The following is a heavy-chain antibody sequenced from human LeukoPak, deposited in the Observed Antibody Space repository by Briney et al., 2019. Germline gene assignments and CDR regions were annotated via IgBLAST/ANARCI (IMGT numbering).Heavy chain of an antibody. Sequence: AGGSLRLSCAASGFIFSDYGMHWVRQAPGKGLEWVAVISYDGTNKNYADCVKGRFTISRDNSKNTMYLQMNSLRAEDTAVYYCAKGRKQVLRYFDRAHYMDVWGKGTPVTISS. CDR3: AKGRKQVLRYFDRAHYMDV. V-gene: IGHV3-30*04. D-gene: IGHD3-9*01. CDR1: GFIFSDYG. CDR2: ISYDGTNK. J-gene: IGHJ6*03.